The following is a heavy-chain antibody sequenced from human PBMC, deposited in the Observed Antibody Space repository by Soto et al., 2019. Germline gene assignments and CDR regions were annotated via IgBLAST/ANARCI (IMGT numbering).Heavy chain of an antibody. Sequence: ASETLSLTCAVYGGSFSGYYWSWIRQPPGKGLEWIGEINHSGSTNYNPSLKSRVTISVDTSKNQFSLKLSSVTAADTAVYYCARGRERFLEWLLSRQIDYWGQGTLVTVSS. D-gene: IGHD3-3*01. J-gene: IGHJ4*02. CDR2: INHSGST. V-gene: IGHV4-34*01. CDR1: GGSFSGYY. CDR3: ARGRERFLEWLLSRQIDY.